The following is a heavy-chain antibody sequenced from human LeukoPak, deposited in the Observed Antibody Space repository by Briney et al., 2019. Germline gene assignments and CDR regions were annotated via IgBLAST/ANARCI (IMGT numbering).Heavy chain of an antibody. J-gene: IGHJ4*02. CDR1: GFTFSGYP. V-gene: IGHV3-30-3*01. D-gene: IGHD6-19*01. CDR2: ISYDGSNK. CDR3: ARVPSTQWLVYYFDY. Sequence: GGSLRLSCAASGFTFSGYPIHWVRQAPGKGLEWVAVISYDGSNKYYADSVKGRFTISRDNSKNTLYLQMNSLRAEDTAVYYCARVPSTQWLVYYFDYWGQGTLVTVSS.